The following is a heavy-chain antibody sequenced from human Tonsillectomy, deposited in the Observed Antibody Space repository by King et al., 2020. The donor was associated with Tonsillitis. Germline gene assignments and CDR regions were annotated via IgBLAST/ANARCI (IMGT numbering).Heavy chain of an antibody. CDR1: GFIFGDYA. D-gene: IGHD2-2*01. CDR2: INWNAGST. J-gene: IGHJ4*02. Sequence: VQLVESGGGVVRPGGSLRLSCAASGFIFGDYALSWVRQPPGKGLEWVSAINWNAGSTGYADSVQGRFTISRDDAKNSLYLQMDSLRAEDTALYYCARSYCSSTSCSFDYWGQGTLVPVSS. V-gene: IGHV3-20*04. CDR3: ARSYCSSTSCSFDY.